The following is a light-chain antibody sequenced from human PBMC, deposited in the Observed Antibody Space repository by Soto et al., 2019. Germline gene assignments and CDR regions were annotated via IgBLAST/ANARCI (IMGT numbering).Light chain of an antibody. J-gene: IGLJ3*02. CDR2: ANN. Sequence: QSVLTQPPSVSGAPGQTVTISCTGSSSNIGARYNVHWYQQLPGTAPKLLIYANNNRPSGVPDRFSGSKSGTSASLAITGLQAEDEAEYYCQSYDSSLRAWVFGGGTQLTVL. CDR3: QSYDSSLRAWV. V-gene: IGLV1-40*01. CDR1: SSNIGARYN.